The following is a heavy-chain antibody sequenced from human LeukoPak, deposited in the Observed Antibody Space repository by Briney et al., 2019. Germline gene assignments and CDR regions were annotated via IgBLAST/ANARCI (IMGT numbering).Heavy chain of an antibody. Sequence: GESLKISCKGSGXSFTSYWIGWVRQMPGKGLEWMGIIYPGDSDTRYSPSFQGQVTISADKSISTAYLQWSSLKASDTAMYYCARQIYGQSDFHYYYYYGMDVWGQGTTVTVSS. V-gene: IGHV5-51*01. J-gene: IGHJ6*02. CDR3: ARQIYGQSDFHYYYYYGMDV. CDR1: GXSFTSYW. D-gene: IGHD4-17*01. CDR2: IYPGDSDT.